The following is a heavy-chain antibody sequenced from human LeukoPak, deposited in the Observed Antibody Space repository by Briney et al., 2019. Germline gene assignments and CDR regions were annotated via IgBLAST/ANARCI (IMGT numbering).Heavy chain of an antibody. Sequence: ASVKVSCKASGYTFTSYDINWVRQATGQGLEWMGWMNPNSGNTGYAQKFQGRVTMTRDTSISTAYMELSRLRSDDTAVYDCARDGGLTGDYYYYMDVWGKGTTVTISS. V-gene: IGHV1-8*01. CDR2: MNPNSGNT. CDR1: GYTFTSYD. D-gene: IGHD3-16*01. CDR3: ARDGGLTGDYYYYMDV. J-gene: IGHJ6*03.